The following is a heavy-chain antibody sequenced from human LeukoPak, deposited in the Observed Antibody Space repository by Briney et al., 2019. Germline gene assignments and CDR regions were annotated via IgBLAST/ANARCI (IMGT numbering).Heavy chain of an antibody. J-gene: IGHJ3*02. Sequence: SETLSLTCTVSGGSISSYYWSWIRQPPGKGLEWIGYIYYSGSTNYNPSLKSRVTISVDTSKNQFSLKLSSVTAADTAVYYCARDRGSRYDILTGYYRPGAFDIWGQGTMVTVSS. CDR2: IYYSGST. D-gene: IGHD3-9*01. CDR1: GGSISSYY. V-gene: IGHV4-59*01. CDR3: ARDRGSRYDILTGYYRPGAFDI.